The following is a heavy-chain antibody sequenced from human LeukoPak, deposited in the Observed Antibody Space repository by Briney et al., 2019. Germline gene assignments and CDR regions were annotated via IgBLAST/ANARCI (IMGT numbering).Heavy chain of an antibody. D-gene: IGHD6-19*01. Sequence: GGSLRLSCAASGFTFSSYALHWVRQAPGKGLEWVALISYDGSNKYYTDSVEGRFTISRDNSKNTLYLQMNTLRAEDTAVYYCARDSGQQWLVDYFDYWGQGTLVTVSS. J-gene: IGHJ4*02. CDR2: ISYDGSNK. CDR3: ARDSGQQWLVDYFDY. V-gene: IGHV3-30*04. CDR1: GFTFSSYA.